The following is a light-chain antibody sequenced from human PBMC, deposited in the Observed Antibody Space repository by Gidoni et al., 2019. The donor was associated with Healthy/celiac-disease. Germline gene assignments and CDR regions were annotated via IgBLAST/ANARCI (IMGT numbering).Light chain of an antibody. CDR1: SSDVGGYNY. CDR3: CSYAGSYTGV. CDR2: DVS. V-gene: IGLV2-11*01. J-gene: IGLJ2*01. Sequence: QSALTQPPSVSGSPGQSVTISCTGTSSDVGGYNYVSWYQQHPGKAPKLMIYDVSKRPSGVPDRFSGSKSGNAASLTLSGLQAEDEAEYYCCSYAGSYTGVFGGGTKLTVL.